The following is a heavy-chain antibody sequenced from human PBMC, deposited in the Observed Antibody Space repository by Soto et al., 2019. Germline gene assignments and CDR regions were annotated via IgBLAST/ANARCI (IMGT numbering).Heavy chain of an antibody. CDR3: ARGRARVPTDRGLILQFSYFDP. Sequence: QVQLQESGPGLVKPSETLSLTCTVSGDSIRAHYWSWIRQAAGKGREWIGRLHSSGSTDYNPSLKSRVTMSADTSRNQFSLKLASLTAADTAVYYCARGRARVPTDRGLILQFSYFDPWGQGTLVTVSS. J-gene: IGHJ5*02. CDR2: LHSSGST. V-gene: IGHV4-4*07. CDR1: GDSIRAHY. D-gene: IGHD3-10*01.